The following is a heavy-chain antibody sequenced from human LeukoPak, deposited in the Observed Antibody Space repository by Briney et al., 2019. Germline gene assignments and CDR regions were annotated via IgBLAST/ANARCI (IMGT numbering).Heavy chain of an antibody. D-gene: IGHD1-1*01. V-gene: IGHV4-30-4*01. Sequence: SQTLSLTCTVSGGSISSGDYYWSWIRQPPGKGLEWIGYIYYNGSTYYNPSLKSRVTISVDTSKNQFSLKLSSVTAADTAVYYCARQRYNWNHNYFDYWGQGTLVTVSS. CDR2: IYYNGST. J-gene: IGHJ4*02. CDR3: ARQRYNWNHNYFDY. CDR1: GGSISSGDYY.